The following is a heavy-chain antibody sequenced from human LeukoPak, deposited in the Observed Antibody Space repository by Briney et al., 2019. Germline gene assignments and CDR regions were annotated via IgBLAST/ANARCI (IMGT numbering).Heavy chain of an antibody. CDR3: ARVPMVRGVIRDPGYYYYMDV. CDR1: GYTFTGYY. D-gene: IGHD3-10*01. CDR2: INPNSGNT. J-gene: IGHJ6*03. V-gene: IGHV1-8*02. Sequence: ASVKVSCKASGYTFTGYYMHWVRQAPGQGLEWMGWINPNSGNTGYAQKFQGRVTMTRNTSISTAYMELSSLRSEDTAVYYCARVPMVRGVIRDPGYYYYMDVWGKGTTVTISS.